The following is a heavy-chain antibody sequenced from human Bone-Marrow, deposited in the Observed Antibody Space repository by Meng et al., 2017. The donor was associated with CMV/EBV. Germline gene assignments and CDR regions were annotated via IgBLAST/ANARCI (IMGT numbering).Heavy chain of an antibody. Sequence: GESLKISCAASGFTFSNAWMSWVRQAPGKRLEWVGRIKSKTDGGTTDYAAPVKGRFTISRDDSKNTLYLQMNSLKTEDTAVYYCTTVHCSSTSCPRDYYYYGMDVWGQGTTVTVSS. D-gene: IGHD2-2*01. CDR2: IKSKTDGGTT. J-gene: IGHJ6*02. V-gene: IGHV3-15*01. CDR3: TTVHCSSTSCPRDYYYYGMDV. CDR1: GFTFSNAW.